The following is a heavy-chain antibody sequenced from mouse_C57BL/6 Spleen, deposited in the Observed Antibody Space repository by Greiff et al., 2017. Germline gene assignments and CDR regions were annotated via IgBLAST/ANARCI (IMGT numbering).Heavy chain of an antibody. CDR1: GFSLTSYG. V-gene: IGHV2-2*01. J-gene: IGHJ2*01. Sequence: VQGVESGPGLVQPSQSLSITCTVSGFSLTSYGVHWVRQSPGKGLEWLGVIWSGGSTDYNAAFISRLSISKDNSKSQVFFKMNSLQADDTAIYYCARDYYGYDGRFDYWGQGTTLTVSS. CDR3: ARDYYGYDGRFDY. CDR2: IWSGGST. D-gene: IGHD2-2*01.